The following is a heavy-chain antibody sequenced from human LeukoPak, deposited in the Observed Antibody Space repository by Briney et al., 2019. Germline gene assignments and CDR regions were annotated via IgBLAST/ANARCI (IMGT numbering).Heavy chain of an antibody. V-gene: IGHV3-23*01. Sequence: GGSLRLSCAASGYTFSSYVMSWLRQAPGRGGDWVSGISGSVTSTDYAHTTKGRFTISRDNPKNTLYLQMDSLRAEDTPVYYCAKARYNSGWYGLDPWGQGTLVTVSS. CDR3: AKARYNSGWYGLDP. D-gene: IGHD6-19*01. CDR2: ISGSVTST. J-gene: IGHJ5*02. CDR1: GYTFSSYV.